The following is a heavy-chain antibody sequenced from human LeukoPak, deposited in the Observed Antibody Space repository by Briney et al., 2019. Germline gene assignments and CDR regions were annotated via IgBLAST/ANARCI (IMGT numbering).Heavy chain of an antibody. V-gene: IGHV3-53*01. D-gene: IGHD5-12*01. J-gene: IGHJ4*02. CDR2: IYSGGST. CDR1: GLTVSNNY. Sequence: PGGSLRLSCAASGLTVSNNYMSWVRQAPGKGLEWVPVIYSGGSTYYADSAKGRFTISRDNSKNTVYLQMNSLRDEDTAVYYCARNVAYWGQGTLVTVSS. CDR3: ARNVAY.